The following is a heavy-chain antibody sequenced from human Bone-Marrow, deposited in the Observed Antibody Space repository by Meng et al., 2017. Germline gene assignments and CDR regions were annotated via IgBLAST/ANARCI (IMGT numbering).Heavy chain of an antibody. Sequence: GGSLRLSCAASGFTFSSYAMHWVRQAPGKGLEWVAVISYDGSNKYYADSVKGRFTISRDNSKNTLYLQMNSLRVEDTAVYYCARERISLDDFWSGYAPIDPWGQGTLVTVSS. J-gene: IGHJ5*02. V-gene: IGHV3-30*01. D-gene: IGHD3-3*01. CDR3: ARERISLDDFWSGYAPIDP. CDR1: GFTFSSYA. CDR2: ISYDGSNK.